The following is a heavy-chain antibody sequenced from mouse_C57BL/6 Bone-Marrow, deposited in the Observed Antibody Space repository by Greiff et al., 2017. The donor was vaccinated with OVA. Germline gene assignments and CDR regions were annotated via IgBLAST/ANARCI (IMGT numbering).Heavy chain of an antibody. V-gene: IGHV1-63*01. J-gene: IGHJ1*03. CDR2: IYPGDGYT. CDR3: ARRGYGSRNWYFDV. CDR1: GYTFTNYW. Sequence: VQLQQSGAELVRPGTSVKMSCKASGYTFTNYWIGWAKQRPGHGLEWIGDIYPGDGYTNYNWKFKGKATLTADKSSSTAYMQFSSLTSKDSAIYYCARRGYGSRNWYFDVWGTGTTVTVSS. D-gene: IGHD1-1*01.